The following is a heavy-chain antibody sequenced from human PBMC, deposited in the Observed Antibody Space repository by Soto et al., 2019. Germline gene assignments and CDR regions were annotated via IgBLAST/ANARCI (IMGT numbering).Heavy chain of an antibody. V-gene: IGHV3-23*01. CDR2: IGRDGTNI. CDR1: GFTFMNFA. D-gene: IGHD2-8*01. CDR3: ATYTQINGVDY. Sequence: EVQLLESGGGLMQPGESLRLSCAASGFTFMNFAMKWVRQAPGEGLEWVSVIGRDGTNIAYADSVKGRFTISRDNSKDTLYLQMDSLRAGDTAEYYCATYTQINGVDYWGQGTLVTVSS. J-gene: IGHJ4*02.